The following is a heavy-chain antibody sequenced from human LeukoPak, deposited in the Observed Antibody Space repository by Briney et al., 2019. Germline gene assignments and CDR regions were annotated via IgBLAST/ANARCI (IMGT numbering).Heavy chain of an antibody. Sequence: SETLSLTCTVSGASISSYYWSWIRQPPGKGLEWIGYIYSSGSTKYNPSLKSRVTISLDTSKNQFSLKLNSVTAADTDVYYCAKTVVVTAVFDPWGQGTLVTVSS. CDR3: AKTVVVTAVFDP. CDR1: GASISSYY. D-gene: IGHD2-21*02. J-gene: IGHJ5*02. CDR2: IYSSGST. V-gene: IGHV4-59*01.